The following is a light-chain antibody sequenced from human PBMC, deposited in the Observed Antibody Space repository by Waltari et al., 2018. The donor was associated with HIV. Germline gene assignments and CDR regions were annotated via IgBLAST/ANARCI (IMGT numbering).Light chain of an antibody. CDR3: QQYYDWPPYT. Sequence: EIVITQSPATLSLSPGQSATLSCRASQSLSRSLAWYQHKPGQAPRLLIYDASTRATGVPARFSGSGSGTDYTLSISGLQAEDFAVYYCQQYYDWPPYTFGQGTTLEIK. V-gene: IGKV3-15*01. CDR2: DAS. J-gene: IGKJ2*01. CDR1: QSLSRS.